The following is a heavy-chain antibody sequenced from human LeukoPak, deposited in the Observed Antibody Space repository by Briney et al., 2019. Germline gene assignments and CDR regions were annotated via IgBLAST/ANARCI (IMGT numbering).Heavy chain of an antibody. Sequence: PGGSLRLSCAASGFTFSSYSMNWVRQAPGKGLEWVSSISSSSSYIYYADSVKGRFTISRDNAKNSLYLQMNNLRAEDTAVYYCARGEYYYDSSGYPDHFDYWGQGTLVTVSS. CDR3: ARGEYYYDSSGYPDHFDY. CDR1: GFTFSSYS. V-gene: IGHV3-21*01. CDR2: ISSSSSYI. J-gene: IGHJ4*02. D-gene: IGHD3-22*01.